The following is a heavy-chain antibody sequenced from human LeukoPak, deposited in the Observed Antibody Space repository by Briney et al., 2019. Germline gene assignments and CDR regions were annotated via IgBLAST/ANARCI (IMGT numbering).Heavy chain of an antibody. CDR1: GFSFSSYG. CDR3: AELGITMIGGV. CDR2: ISSSGSTI. D-gene: IGHD3-10*02. J-gene: IGHJ6*04. V-gene: IGHV3-48*03. Sequence: PGRSRRLSCAASGFSFSSYGMNWVRQTPGKGLEWVSYISSSGSTIYYADSVKGRFTISRDNAKNSLYLQMNSLRAEDTAVYYCAELGITMIGGVWGKGTTVTISS.